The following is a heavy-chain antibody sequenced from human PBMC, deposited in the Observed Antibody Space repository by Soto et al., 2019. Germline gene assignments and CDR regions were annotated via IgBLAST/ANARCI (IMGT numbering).Heavy chain of an antibody. CDR2: IYYSGST. J-gene: IGHJ3*02. CDR1: GGSISSSSYY. Sequence: SETLSLTCTVSGGSISSSSYYWGWIRQPPGKGLEWIGSIYYSGSTYYNPSLKSRVTISVDTSKNQFSLKLSSVTAADTAVYYCARLLYYYDSSGYGAFDIWGQGTMVTVSS. D-gene: IGHD3-22*01. V-gene: IGHV4-39*01. CDR3: ARLLYYYDSSGYGAFDI.